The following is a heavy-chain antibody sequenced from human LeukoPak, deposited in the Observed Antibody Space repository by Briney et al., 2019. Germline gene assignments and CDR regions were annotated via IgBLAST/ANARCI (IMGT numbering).Heavy chain of an antibody. CDR2: MNPNSGNT. Sequence: ASVKVSCKASGYTFTSYDINWVRQATGQGLEWMGWMNPNSGNTGYAQKFQGRVTMTTDTSTSTAYMELRSLRSDDTAVYYCARTPYYYDSSGYVHYYYYMDVWGKGTTVTISS. V-gene: IGHV1-8*01. CDR3: ARTPYYYDSSGYVHYYYYMDV. J-gene: IGHJ6*03. D-gene: IGHD3-22*01. CDR1: GYTFTSYD.